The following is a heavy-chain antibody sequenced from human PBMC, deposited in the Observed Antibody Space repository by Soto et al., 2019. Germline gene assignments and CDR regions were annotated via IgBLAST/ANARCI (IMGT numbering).Heavy chain of an antibody. V-gene: IGHV3-30*18. J-gene: IGHJ6*03. CDR2: ISYDGSNK. CDR1: GFTFSSYG. CDR3: AKDSTMVRGGVMGNYYYYYYMDV. D-gene: IGHD3-10*01. Sequence: GGSLRLSCAASGFTFSSYGMHWVRQAPGKGLEWVAVISYDGSNKYYADSVKGRFTISRDNSKNTLYLQMNSLRAEDTAVYYCAKDSTMVRGGVMGNYYYYYYMDVWGKGTTVTVSS.